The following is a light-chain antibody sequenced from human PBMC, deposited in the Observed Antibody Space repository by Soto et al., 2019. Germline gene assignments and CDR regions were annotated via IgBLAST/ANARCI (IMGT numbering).Light chain of an antibody. V-gene: IGKV4-1*01. CDR1: QGVLYSSNNRNY. CDR2: WAS. CDR3: QQYYTTPFT. Sequence: DIVMTQSPDSLDVSLGERATINCKSSQGVLYSSNNRNYLAWYQQKPGQPPKLLIYWASTRESGVPDRFSGSGSGTDFTLTISSLQAEDVAVYYCQQYYTTPFTFGPGTKVDIK. J-gene: IGKJ3*01.